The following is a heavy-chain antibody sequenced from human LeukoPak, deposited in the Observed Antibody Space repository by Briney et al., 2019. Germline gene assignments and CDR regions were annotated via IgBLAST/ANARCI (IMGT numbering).Heavy chain of an antibody. CDR3: ARLNDYGSGSLLGY. D-gene: IGHD3-10*01. J-gene: IGHJ4*02. V-gene: IGHV5-51*01. CDR2: IYPGDSDT. Sequence: GESLKISCKGYGYTFTNYWIAWVRQMPGKGLEWMGIIYPGDSDTRYSPSFQGQVIISADKSIRTAYLRWSSLKASDTAMYYCARLNDYGSGSLLGYWGQGTLVTVSS. CDR1: GYTFTNYW.